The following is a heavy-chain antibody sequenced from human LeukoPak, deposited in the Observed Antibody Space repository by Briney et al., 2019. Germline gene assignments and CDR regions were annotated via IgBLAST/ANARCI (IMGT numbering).Heavy chain of an antibody. J-gene: IGHJ4*02. CDR2: IYYSGST. CDR1: GGSISSSSYY. D-gene: IGHD3-22*01. V-gene: IGHV4-39*01. Sequence: SETLSLTCTVSGGSISSSSYYWGWIRQPPGKGLEWIGSIYYSGSTYYNPSLKSRVTISVDTSKNQFSLKLSSVTAADTAVYYCASTMNWDLFYYWGQGTLVTVSS. CDR3: ASTMNWDLFYY.